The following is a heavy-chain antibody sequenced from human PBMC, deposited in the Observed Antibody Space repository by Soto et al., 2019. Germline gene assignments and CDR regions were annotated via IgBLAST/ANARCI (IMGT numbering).Heavy chain of an antibody. CDR1: GFTFSSYS. Sequence: PGGSLRLSCAASGFTFSSYSMNWVRQAPGKGLEWVSYISSSSSTIYYADSVKGRFTISRDNAKNSLYLQMNSLRAEDTAVYYCARDPSVTTNRRYYYYMDVWGKGTTVTVSS. J-gene: IGHJ6*03. V-gene: IGHV3-48*01. CDR3: ARDPSVTTNRRYYYYMDV. D-gene: IGHD4-4*01. CDR2: ISSSSSTI.